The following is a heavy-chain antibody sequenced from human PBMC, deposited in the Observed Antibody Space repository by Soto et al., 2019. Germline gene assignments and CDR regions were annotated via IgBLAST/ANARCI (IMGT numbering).Heavy chain of an antibody. CDR1: GFTFSSYW. CDR3: ARAVAANNKYYYYYMDV. CDR2: INSDGSST. V-gene: IGHV3-74*01. J-gene: IGHJ6*03. Sequence: GGSLRLSCAASGFTFSSYWMHWVRQAPGKGLVWVSRINSDGSSTSYADSVKGRFTISRDNAKNTLYLQMNSLRAEDTAVYYCARAVAANNKYYYYYMDVWGKGTTVTVSS. D-gene: IGHD6-19*01.